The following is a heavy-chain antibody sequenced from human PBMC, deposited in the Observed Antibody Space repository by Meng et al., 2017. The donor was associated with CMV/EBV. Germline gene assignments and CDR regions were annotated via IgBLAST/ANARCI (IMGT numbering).Heavy chain of an antibody. CDR2: IIPIFGTA. Sequence: GGSLRLSCAASGFTFSSYAISWVRQAPGQGLEWMGGIIPIFGTANYAQKFQGRVTITTDESTSTAYMELSSLRSEDTAVYYCASSAAGYFDYWGQGTLVTVSS. CDR3: ASSAAGYFDY. CDR1: GFTFSSYA. J-gene: IGHJ4*02. V-gene: IGHV1-69*05. D-gene: IGHD6-19*01.